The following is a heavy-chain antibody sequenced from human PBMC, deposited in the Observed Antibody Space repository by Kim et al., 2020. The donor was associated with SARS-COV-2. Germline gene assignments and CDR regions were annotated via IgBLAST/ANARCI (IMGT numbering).Heavy chain of an antibody. J-gene: IGHJ6*01. CDR2: IYYSGST. V-gene: IGHV4-59*01. CDR3: SRDEGLGSGRYYKNGMDV. CDR1: GGSISSYY. D-gene: IGHD3-10*01. Sequence: SETLSLTCTVSGGSISSYYWSWIRQPPGKGLEWIGYIYYSGSTNYNPSLKSRVTISVDTTKNQFSLKLSSVTAADKAVYYCSRDEGLGSGRYYKNGMDV.